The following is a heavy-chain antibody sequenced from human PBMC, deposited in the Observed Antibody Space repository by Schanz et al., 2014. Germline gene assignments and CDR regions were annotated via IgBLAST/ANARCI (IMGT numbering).Heavy chain of an antibody. J-gene: IGHJ3*02. V-gene: IGHV4-39*01. CDR3: ARRDNYLSAFDI. D-gene: IGHD4-4*01. CDR1: GASISGSSDY. Sequence: QLQLQESGPGLVKPSETLSLTCTVSGASISGSSDYWGWIRQSPGKGLEWIGNIYYTGTTYYNPSLKVRFSISLDTSKNQVSLNLTSVTAADTAVFYCARRDNYLSAFDIWGQGTMVTVSS. CDR2: IYYTGTT.